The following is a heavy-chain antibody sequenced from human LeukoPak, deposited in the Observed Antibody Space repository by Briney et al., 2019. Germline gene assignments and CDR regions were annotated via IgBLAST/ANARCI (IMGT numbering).Heavy chain of an antibody. D-gene: IGHD6-13*01. CDR2: IYYSGST. V-gene: IGHV4-39*01. CDR3: ARQLVRREINY. CDR1: GGSISSSSYY. J-gene: IGHJ4*02. Sequence: PSETLSLTCTVSGGSISSSSYYWGWIRQPPGKGLEWIGSIYYSGSTYYNPSLKSRVTISVDTSKNQFSLKLSSVTAADTAVYYCARQLVRREINYWGQGTLVTVSS.